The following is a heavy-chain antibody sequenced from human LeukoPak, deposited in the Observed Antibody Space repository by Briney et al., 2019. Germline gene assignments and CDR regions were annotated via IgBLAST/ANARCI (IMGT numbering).Heavy chain of an antibody. Sequence: MSSETLSLTCAFYGGSFSGYYWSWIRQPPGKGLEWIGEINHSGSTNYNPSLKNRVTISVDTSKNQLSLKMNSVTAADTAIYYCAGTIWFGDQLCFWGQGTMVTVSS. CDR2: INHSGST. CDR1: GGSFSGYY. J-gene: IGHJ3*01. CDR3: AGTIWFGDQLCF. D-gene: IGHD3-10*01. V-gene: IGHV4-34*01.